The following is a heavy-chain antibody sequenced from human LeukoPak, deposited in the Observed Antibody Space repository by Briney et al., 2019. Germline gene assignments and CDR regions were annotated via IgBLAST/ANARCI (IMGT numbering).Heavy chain of an antibody. V-gene: IGHV3-20*04. D-gene: IGHD6-19*01. CDR2: INWNGTST. CDR1: GFTFDDYG. Sequence: PGGSLRLSCAASGFTFDDYGMSWVRQAPGKGLEWVSGINWNGTSTGYADSVKGRFTISRDNAKNSLYLQMSSLGAEDTAVYYCATQATSGWHFSWGQGTLVTVSS. CDR3: ATQATSGWHFS. J-gene: IGHJ5*02.